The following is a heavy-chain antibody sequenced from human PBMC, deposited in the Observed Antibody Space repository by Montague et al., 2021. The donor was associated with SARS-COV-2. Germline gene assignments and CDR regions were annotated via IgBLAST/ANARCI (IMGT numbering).Heavy chain of an antibody. Sequence: SLRLSCAASGFSFSQYGMHWVRQAPGKGLECVAFIWYDGSNKDYAASVKGRFTISRDNSKNTLFLQMNSLRADDTGFYYCAGAPSDIGGAYWGQGTLVTVSS. CDR1: GFSFSQYG. CDR3: AGAPSDIGGAY. J-gene: IGHJ4*02. CDR2: IWYDGSNK. D-gene: IGHD2-15*01. V-gene: IGHV3-33*01.